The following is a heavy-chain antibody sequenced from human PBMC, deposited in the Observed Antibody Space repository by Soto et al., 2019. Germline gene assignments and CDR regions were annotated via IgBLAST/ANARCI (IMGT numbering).Heavy chain of an antibody. CDR2: IYHSGST. V-gene: IGHV4-4*02. CDR3: ARLYMVRGVMCWFDP. CDR1: GGSISSSNW. J-gene: IGHJ5*02. Sequence: QVQLQESGPGLVKPSGTLSLTCAVSGGSISSSNWWSWVRQPPGKGLEWIGEIYHSGSTNYNPSLKSRVTKSVDKSKSQFSLKLSSVPAADTAVYYCARLYMVRGVMCWFDPWGQGTLVTVSS. D-gene: IGHD3-10*01.